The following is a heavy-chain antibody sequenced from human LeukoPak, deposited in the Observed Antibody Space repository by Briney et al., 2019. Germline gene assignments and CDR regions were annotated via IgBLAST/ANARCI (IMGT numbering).Heavy chain of an antibody. Sequence: SVKVSCKASGGTFSSYAISWVRQAPGQGLEWMGGIIPIFGTANYAQKFQGRVTITADESTSTAYMELSRLRSEDTAVHYCARLPDYGDYGDDYWGQGTLVTVSS. V-gene: IGHV1-69*01. CDR1: GGTFSSYA. J-gene: IGHJ4*02. CDR2: IIPIFGTA. D-gene: IGHD4-17*01. CDR3: ARLPDYGDYGDDY.